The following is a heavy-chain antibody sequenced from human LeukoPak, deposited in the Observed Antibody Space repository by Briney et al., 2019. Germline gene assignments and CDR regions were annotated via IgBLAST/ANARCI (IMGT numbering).Heavy chain of an antibody. J-gene: IGHJ4*02. D-gene: IGHD2-21*02. CDR3: ARDPPYCGGDCYSSYEPDY. CDR1: GGTFSSYA. Sequence: SVKVSCKASGGTFSSYATSWVRQAPGQGLEWMGRIIPILGIANYAQKFQGRVTITADKSTSTAYMELSSLRSEDTAVYYCARDPPYCGGDCYSSYEPDYWGQGTLVTVSS. V-gene: IGHV1-69*04. CDR2: IIPILGIA.